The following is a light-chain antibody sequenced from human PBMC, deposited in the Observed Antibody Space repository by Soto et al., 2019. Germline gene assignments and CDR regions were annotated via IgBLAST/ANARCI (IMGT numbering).Light chain of an antibody. CDR1: SSDVGGYNY. Sequence: QYALTQPASVSGSPGQSVTISCTETSSDVGGYNYVSWYQHHPGKATKLMIFDVNNGPSGVSNRFSGYKSGNTAYLTIPWLQHEENDDYYCCSYTTGTTCQIVFGAGTKLTVL. CDR2: DVN. J-gene: IGLJ1*01. CDR3: CSYTTGTTCQIV. V-gene: IGLV2-14*03.